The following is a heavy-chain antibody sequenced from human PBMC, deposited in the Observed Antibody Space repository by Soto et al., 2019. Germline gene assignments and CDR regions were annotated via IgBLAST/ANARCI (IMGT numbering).Heavy chain of an antibody. J-gene: IGHJ4*02. CDR1: GGSISSGGYS. Sequence: QVQLQESGPGLVKPSQTLSLPCTVSGGSISSGGYSWSWIRQHPGKGLEWIGSIHYSGSTYYKPSLMRRVTISVDTSKNQFSLKLSSVTAAETAVYYFAAYGDYVGFDYWGQGTLVTVSS. CDR3: AAYGDYVGFDY. V-gene: IGHV4-31*03. CDR2: IHYSGST. D-gene: IGHD4-17*01.